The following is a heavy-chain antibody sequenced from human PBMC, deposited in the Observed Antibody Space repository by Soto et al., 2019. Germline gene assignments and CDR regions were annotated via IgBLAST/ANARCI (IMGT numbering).Heavy chain of an antibody. D-gene: IGHD3-10*01. CDR2: ISAYNGNT. J-gene: IGHJ6*03. CDR1: GYTFTSYG. V-gene: IGHV1-18*01. CDR3: ARSLVQYGSGSYYYYYYMDV. Sequence: ASVKVSCKASGYTFTSYGISWVRQAPGQGLEWMGWISAYNGNTNYAQKLQGRVTMTTDTSTSTAYMELRSLRSDDTAVYYCARSLVQYGSGSYYYYYYMDVWGKGTTVTVSS.